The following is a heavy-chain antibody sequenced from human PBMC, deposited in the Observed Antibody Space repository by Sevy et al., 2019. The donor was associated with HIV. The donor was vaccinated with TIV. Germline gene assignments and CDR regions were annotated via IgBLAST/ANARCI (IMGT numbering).Heavy chain of an antibody. D-gene: IGHD1-26*01. CDR3: ARVTNGFSGSYFDP. V-gene: IGHV4-59*13. Sequence: SETLSLTCTVSGGSISSYYWSWIRQPPGKGLEWIGYIYYSGSTNYNPSLKSRVTISVDTSKNQFSLKLSSVTAADTAVYYCARVTNGFSGSYFDPWGQGTLVTVSS. CDR1: GGSISSYY. CDR2: IYYSGST. J-gene: IGHJ5*02.